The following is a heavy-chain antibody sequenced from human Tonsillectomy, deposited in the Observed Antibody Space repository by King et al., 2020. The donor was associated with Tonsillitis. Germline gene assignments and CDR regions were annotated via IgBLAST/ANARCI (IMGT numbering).Heavy chain of an antibody. CDR3: ARPTDGAIIDYYYYLDV. CDR1: GGTFSNFA. D-gene: IGHD3-3*01. CDR2: IIPVYGTT. Sequence: VQLEQSGAEVKKPGSSVTVSCKTSGGTFSNFAISWVRQAPGQGLEWMGGIIPVYGTTNYAQKFQGRLTITADESTSTAYMELSTLRSEDTAVYYCARPTDGAIIDYYYYLDVWGKGTTVTVSS. J-gene: IGHJ6*03. V-gene: IGHV1-69*01.